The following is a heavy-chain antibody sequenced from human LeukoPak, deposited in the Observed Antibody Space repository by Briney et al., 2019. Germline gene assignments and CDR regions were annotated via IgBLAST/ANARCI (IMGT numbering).Heavy chain of an antibody. CDR3: ARGGVGAYAFDT. CDR1: GGSISSYY. CDR2: IYYRGST. Sequence: SETLSLTCTVSGGSISSYYWSWIRQPPGKGLEWIGYIYYRGSTNYNPSLKSRVTISVDTSKNQFSLKLSSVTAADTAVYYCARGGVGAYAFDTWGQGTMVTVSS. J-gene: IGHJ3*02. V-gene: IGHV4-59*01. D-gene: IGHD1-26*01.